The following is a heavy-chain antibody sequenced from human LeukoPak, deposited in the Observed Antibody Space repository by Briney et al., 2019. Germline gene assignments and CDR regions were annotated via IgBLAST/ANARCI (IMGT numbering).Heavy chain of an antibody. D-gene: IGHD2-15*01. V-gene: IGHV3-23*01. J-gene: IGHJ4*02. CDR3: AREPRGYCSGGSCYYAYYFDY. CDR1: GFTFSSYA. Sequence: GGSLRLSCAASGFTFSSYAMSWVRQAPGKGLEWVSAISGSGGSTYYADSVKGRFTISRDDAKNSLYLQMNSLRAEDTAVYYCAREPRGYCSGGSCYYAYYFDYWGQGTLVTVSS. CDR2: ISGSGGST.